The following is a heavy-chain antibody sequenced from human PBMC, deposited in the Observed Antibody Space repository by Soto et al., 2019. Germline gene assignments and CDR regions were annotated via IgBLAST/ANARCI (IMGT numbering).Heavy chain of an antibody. CDR3: AKDRYSGYDYSSRFNYFDY. Sequence: GGSLRLSCAASGFTFDDYTMHWVRQAPGKGLEWVSLISWDGGSTYYADSVKGRFTISRDNSKNSLYLQMNSLRTEDTALYYCAKDRYSGYDYSSRFNYFDYWGQGTLVTVSS. CDR2: ISWDGGST. D-gene: IGHD5-12*01. V-gene: IGHV3-43*01. CDR1: GFTFDDYT. J-gene: IGHJ4*02.